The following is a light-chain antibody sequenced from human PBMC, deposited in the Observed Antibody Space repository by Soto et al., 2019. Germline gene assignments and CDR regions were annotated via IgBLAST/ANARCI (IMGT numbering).Light chain of an antibody. V-gene: IGKV1-27*01. J-gene: IGKJ1*01. Sequence: DIQMTQSPSSLSASVGDRVTITCRPSRGIGNALAWYQQKPGTVPKLLIHSASTLPSGVPSRFSGSGSGTDFTLTISSLQPEDVASYYSQKYDSAPKFGPGTK. CDR3: QKYDSAPK. CDR1: RGIGNA. CDR2: SAS.